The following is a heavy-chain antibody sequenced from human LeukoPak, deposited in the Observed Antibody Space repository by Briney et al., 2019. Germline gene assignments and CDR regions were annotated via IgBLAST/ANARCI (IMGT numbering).Heavy chain of an antibody. CDR1: GFTFSTHG. CDR3: AKDSTPSMASLIQLWSPIDY. V-gene: IGHV3-30-3*01. J-gene: IGHJ4*02. D-gene: IGHD5-18*01. CDR2: ISYHGSNK. Sequence: GGSLRLSCAASGFTFSTHGMHWVRQAPGKGLEWVAVISYHGSNKRYADSVKGRFTISRDNSKNSLYLQMNSLRAEDTAVYYCAKDSTPSMASLIQLWSPIDYWGQGTLVTVSS.